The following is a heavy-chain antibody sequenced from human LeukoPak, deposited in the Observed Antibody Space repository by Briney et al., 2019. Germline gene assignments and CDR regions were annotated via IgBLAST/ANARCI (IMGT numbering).Heavy chain of an antibody. CDR3: ARCNSSGWLDY. V-gene: IGHV3-11*01. CDR1: GFTFSDYY. Sequence: PGGSLRVSCAASGFTFSDYYMSWIRQAPGNGLEWVSYISSSGSTIYYADSVKGRFTISRDNAKNSLYLQMNSLRAEDTAVYYCARCNSSGWLDYWGQGTLVTVSS. D-gene: IGHD6-19*01. CDR2: ISSSGSTI. J-gene: IGHJ4*02.